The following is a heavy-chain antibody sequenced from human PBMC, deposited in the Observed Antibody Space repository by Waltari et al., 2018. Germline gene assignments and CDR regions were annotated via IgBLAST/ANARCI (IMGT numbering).Heavy chain of an antibody. D-gene: IGHD3-22*01. CDR1: GFPCSSHW. V-gene: IGHV3-7*01. CDR3: ARERGEVVVVITAPGAFDI. Sequence: EVQLVESGGGLVQPGGALRLPCAASGFPCSSHWRSWVRQAPGKGLEWVANIKQDGSEKYYVDSVKGRFTISRDNAKNSLYLQMNSLRAEDTAVYYCARERGEVVVVITAPGAFDIWGQGTMVTVSS. CDR2: IKQDGSEK. J-gene: IGHJ3*02.